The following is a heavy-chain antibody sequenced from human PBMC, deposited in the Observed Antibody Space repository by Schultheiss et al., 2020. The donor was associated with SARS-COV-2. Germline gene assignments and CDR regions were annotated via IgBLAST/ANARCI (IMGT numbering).Heavy chain of an antibody. CDR3: VGNPNAFDI. CDR1: GFTFSSYG. Sequence: GGSLRLSCAASGFTFSSYGMHWVRQAPGKGLEWVAVIWYDGSNKYYADSVKGRFTISRDNAKNTLYLQMNSLRAEDTAVYYCVGNPNAFDIWGQGTMVTVSS. J-gene: IGHJ3*02. CDR2: IWYDGSNK. V-gene: IGHV3-33*03. D-gene: IGHD4-23*01.